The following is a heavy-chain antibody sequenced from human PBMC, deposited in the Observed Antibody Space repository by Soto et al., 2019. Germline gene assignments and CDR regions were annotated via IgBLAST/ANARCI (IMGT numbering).Heavy chain of an antibody. J-gene: IGHJ6*02. V-gene: IGHV3-21*01. CDR1: GFTFSSYS. CDR2: ISSSSSYI. D-gene: IGHD3-16*01. Sequence: PGGSLRLSCAASGFTFSSYSMNWVRQAPGKGLEWVSSISSSSSYIYYADSVKGRFTISRDNAKNSLYLQMNSLRAEDTAVYYCASWGAYYYGMDVWGQGTTVTVSS. CDR3: ASWGAYYYGMDV.